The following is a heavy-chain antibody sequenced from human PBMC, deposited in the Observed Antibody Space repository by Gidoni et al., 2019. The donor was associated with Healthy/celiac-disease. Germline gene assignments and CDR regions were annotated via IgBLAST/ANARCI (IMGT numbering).Heavy chain of an antibody. CDR1: GFTFSIYA. CDR2: ISGSGGST. Sequence: EVQLLESGGGLVQPGVSLSLSCAASGFTFSIYAMSCVRQAPGKGLEWVSAISGSGGSTYYADSVKGRFTISRDNSKHTLYLQMNSLRAEDTAVYYCAKDVVMRGSNAFDIWGQGTMVTVSS. V-gene: IGHV3-23*01. CDR3: AKDVVMRGSNAFDI. J-gene: IGHJ3*02. D-gene: IGHD2-21*01.